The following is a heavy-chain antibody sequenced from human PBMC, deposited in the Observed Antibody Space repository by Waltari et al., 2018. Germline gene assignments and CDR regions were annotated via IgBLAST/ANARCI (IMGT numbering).Heavy chain of an antibody. J-gene: IGHJ4*02. CDR2: IKQDGREK. V-gene: IGHV3-7*01. Sequence: EVQLVESGGGLVQPGGSLSLSCAASGFTFSSYWMSWVRQAPGKGREWVANIKQDGREKYYVDTVKGRFTISRDNAKNSLYLQMNGLGAEDTAVYYCARARGCDYWGQGTLVTVSS. CDR1: GFTFSSYW. D-gene: IGHD6-19*01. CDR3: ARARGCDY.